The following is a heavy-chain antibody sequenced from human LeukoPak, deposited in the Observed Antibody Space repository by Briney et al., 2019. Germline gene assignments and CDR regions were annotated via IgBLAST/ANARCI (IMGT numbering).Heavy chain of an antibody. CDR3: ASSDSSGYYVAY. J-gene: IGHJ4*02. Sequence: PSETLSLTCTVSGYSISSSYYWGWIRQPPGKGLEWIGGIYYSGSTYHNPSLKSRVTISVDTSKTQFSLKLSSVTAADTTVFYCASSDSSGYYVAYWGQGTLVTVSS. CDR2: IYYSGST. D-gene: IGHD3-22*01. CDR1: GYSISSSYY. V-gene: IGHV4-38-2*02.